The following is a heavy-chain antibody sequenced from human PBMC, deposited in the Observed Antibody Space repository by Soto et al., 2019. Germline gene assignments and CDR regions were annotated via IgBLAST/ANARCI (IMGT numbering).Heavy chain of an antibody. V-gene: IGHV3-23*01. CDR3: AKDRRAGGNSAFYFDF. D-gene: IGHD3-16*01. Sequence: GGSLSLACAASGFKFSNYAMSWVRQAPGKGLEWVSLISATGGGTYYADSVKGRFTISRDNSHNTLYLQVHSLTAEDTAVYYCAKDRRAGGNSAFYFDFWGQGAQVTVSS. CDR2: ISATGGGT. J-gene: IGHJ4*02. CDR1: GFKFSNYA.